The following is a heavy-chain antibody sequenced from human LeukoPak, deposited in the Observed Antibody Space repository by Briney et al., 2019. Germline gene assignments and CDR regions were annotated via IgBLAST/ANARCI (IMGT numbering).Heavy chain of an antibody. Sequence: GGSLRLSCAASGFTFSSYEMNWVRQAPGKGLEWVSYISSSGSTIYYADSVKGRFTISRDNAKNSLYLQMNSLRAEDTALYYCARDRYGSGTMDVWGKGTTVTVSS. CDR2: ISSSGSTI. D-gene: IGHD3-10*01. CDR3: ARDRYGSGTMDV. V-gene: IGHV3-48*03. CDR1: GFTFSSYE. J-gene: IGHJ6*03.